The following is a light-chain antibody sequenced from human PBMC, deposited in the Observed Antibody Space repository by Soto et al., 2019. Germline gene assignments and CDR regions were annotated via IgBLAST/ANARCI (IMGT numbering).Light chain of an antibody. Sequence: SSPTQPAPLSWSPWQSIAISRPGTNRDVGSYNYVSWYQHHPGKAPKVMIYDVSSRPSGVSNRFSGSKSGNTASLTISGLQAEDEADYYCISYTTISTYVFGTGTKVTVL. CDR2: DVS. J-gene: IGLJ1*01. CDR1: NRDVGSYNY. V-gene: IGLV2-14*03. CDR3: ISYTTISTYV.